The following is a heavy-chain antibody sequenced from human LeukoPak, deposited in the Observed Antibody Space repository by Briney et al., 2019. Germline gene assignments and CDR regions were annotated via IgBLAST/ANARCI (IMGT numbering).Heavy chain of an antibody. J-gene: IGHJ4*02. CDR3: ARDHRDYYFDY. Sequence: GGSLRLSCAASGFTFSSYSMNWVRQAPGKGLEWVSSISSSSSYIYYADSAKGRFTISRDNAKNSLYLQMNSLRAEDTAVYYCARDHRDYYFDYWGQGTLVTVSS. V-gene: IGHV3-21*01. CDR2: ISSSSSYI. CDR1: GFTFSSYS.